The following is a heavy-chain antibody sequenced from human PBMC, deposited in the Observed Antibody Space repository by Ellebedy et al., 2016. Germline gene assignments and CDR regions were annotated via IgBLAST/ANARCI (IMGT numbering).Heavy chain of an antibody. CDR1: GGTFISYA. J-gene: IGHJ3*02. V-gene: IGHV1-69*04. Sequence: ASVKVSCKASGGTFISYAISWVRQAPGQGLEWMGRIIPILSITNYAQKFQGRVTITADKSTSTAYMELSSLRSEDTAIYYCARAPPPRGDRSADAFDIWGQGTMVTVST. CDR3: ARAPPPRGDRSADAFDI. D-gene: IGHD7-27*01. CDR2: IIPILSIT.